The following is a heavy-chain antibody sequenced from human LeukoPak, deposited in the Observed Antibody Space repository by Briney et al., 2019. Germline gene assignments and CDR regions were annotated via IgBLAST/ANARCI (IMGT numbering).Heavy chain of an antibody. D-gene: IGHD2-2*01. CDR1: RYTFTDYY. CDR2: INPNSGGT. V-gene: IGHV1-2*02. CDR3: ARGGWSLGYCSSSSCLDWFDP. Sequence: ASVKVSFKTSRYTFTDYYMHWVRQAPGQGLEWMGWINPNSGGTNYAQKFQGRVTMTRDTSISTAYMELSRLRSDDTAVYYCARGGWSLGYCSSSSCLDWFDPWGQGTLVTVSS. J-gene: IGHJ5*02.